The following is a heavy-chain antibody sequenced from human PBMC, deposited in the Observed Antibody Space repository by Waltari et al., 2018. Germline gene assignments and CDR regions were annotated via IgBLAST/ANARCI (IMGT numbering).Heavy chain of an antibody. J-gene: IGHJ4*02. D-gene: IGHD3-16*01. CDR1: GYTFTDYY. Sequence: QVQLVQSGAEVKKPGASVKVSCKASGYTFTDYYIYWVRQAPGQGLECLGWIHLKSGGTYSAQKFQGRVSMTRDTSINTAYMDLSSLRSDDTAIYYCARPYREGRPVSYFDYWGQGTLVAVSS. CDR3: ARPYREGRPVSYFDY. CDR2: IHLKSGGT. V-gene: IGHV1-2*02.